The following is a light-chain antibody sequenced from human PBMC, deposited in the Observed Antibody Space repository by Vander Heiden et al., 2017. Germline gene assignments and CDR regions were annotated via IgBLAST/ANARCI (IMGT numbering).Light chain of an antibody. V-gene: IGKV3-20*01. J-gene: IGKJ2*01. Sequence: DILSTLPPATLPLSPGERATLSCRASESVSSRLLAWYQQKPDQAPRLVISGASSRATSIPDRFSGSGSGTDFTLTISRLEPEDFAVYLCQQYGSSPPTFGQGTKLEVK. CDR2: GAS. CDR1: ESVSSRL. CDR3: QQYGSSPPT.